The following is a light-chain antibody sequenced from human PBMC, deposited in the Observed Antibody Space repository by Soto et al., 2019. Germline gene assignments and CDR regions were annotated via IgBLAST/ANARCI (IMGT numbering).Light chain of an antibody. J-gene: IGLJ2*01. Sequence: QTVVTQPPSASGTPGQRVTISCSGSSSNIGSNTVNWYQQLPGTAPKLLIYHSHQRPSGVPDRFSGSKYGTSASLAISGLQSEDETHYYCATWDGSLNGVVFGGGTKLTVL. V-gene: IGLV1-44*01. CDR3: ATWDGSLNGVV. CDR2: HSH. CDR1: SSNIGSNT.